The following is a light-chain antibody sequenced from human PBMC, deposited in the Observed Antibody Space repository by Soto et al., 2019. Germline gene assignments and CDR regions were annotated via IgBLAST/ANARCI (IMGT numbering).Light chain of an antibody. CDR3: QQYYSTPLT. V-gene: IGKV4-1*01. J-gene: IGKJ4*01. CDR2: WAS. CDR1: QSVLYNSNNKDY. Sequence: DIVVTQSPDSLAMSLGERATINCKSSQSVLYNSNNKDYLAWYQQKPGQPPKLLIYWASTREAGVPDRFSGQGSGTGFTLTIISLQGEGVAVYYCQQYYSTPLTFGGGTKVEIK.